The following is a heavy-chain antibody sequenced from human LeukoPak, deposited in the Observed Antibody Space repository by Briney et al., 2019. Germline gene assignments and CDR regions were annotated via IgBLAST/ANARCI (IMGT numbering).Heavy chain of an antibody. CDR2: IYYSGST. J-gene: IGHJ4*02. D-gene: IGHD3-22*01. CDR3: ARRRGGYYDSSRLFDY. Sequence: SETLSLTCTVSGGSISSYYWSWIRQPPGKGLEWIGYIYYSGSTNYNPSLKSRVTISVDTSKNQFSLKLSSVTAADTAVYYCARRRGGYYDSSRLFDYWGQGTLVTVSS. V-gene: IGHV4-59*12. CDR1: GGSISSYY.